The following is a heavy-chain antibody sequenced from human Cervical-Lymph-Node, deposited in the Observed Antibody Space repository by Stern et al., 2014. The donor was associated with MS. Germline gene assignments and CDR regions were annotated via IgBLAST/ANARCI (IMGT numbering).Heavy chain of an antibody. CDR1: GASFTDNY. Sequence: QVQLQQWGAGLLRPSETLSLTCAVHGASFTDNYWSWIRQTPGKGLEWIGEINHSGKTHHNPSLMSRVILLVDTSKNQSSLKLNSVTAADTAVYYCARERKVERSARVFVSFDVWGQGTLLTVSS. V-gene: IGHV4-34*01. CDR2: INHSGKT. J-gene: IGHJ3*01. D-gene: IGHD1-1*01. CDR3: ARERKVERSARVFVSFDV.